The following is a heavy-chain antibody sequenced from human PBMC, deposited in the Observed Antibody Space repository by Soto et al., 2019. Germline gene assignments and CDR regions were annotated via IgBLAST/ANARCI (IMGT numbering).Heavy chain of an antibody. CDR1: GFTFSSYA. Sequence: QVQLVESGGGVVQPGRSLRLSCAASGFTFSSYAMHWVRQAPGKGLEWVAVISYDGSNKYYADSVKGRFTISRDNSKNTRYLQMNSLRAEDTAVYYCARWNYDILTGYSYYYGMDVWGQGTTVTVSS. D-gene: IGHD3-9*01. V-gene: IGHV3-30-3*01. J-gene: IGHJ6*02. CDR2: ISYDGSNK. CDR3: ARWNYDILTGYSYYYGMDV.